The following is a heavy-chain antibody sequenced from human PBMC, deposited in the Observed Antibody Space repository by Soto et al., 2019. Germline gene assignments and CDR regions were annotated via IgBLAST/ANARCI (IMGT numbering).Heavy chain of an antibody. Sequence: TGGSVRLSCAASRFSFTPFSMSWVRQAPGKGLESVAGIGGSGDITWYADCVKSRLSISRDNAKNTLYMQLNSLRFEDTAMYYCAKDGFTERGDDYFDDWGPGTLVTVSS. CDR1: RFSFTPFS. V-gene: IGHV3-23*01. D-gene: IGHD2-21*02. CDR3: AKDGFTERGDDYFDD. J-gene: IGHJ4*02. CDR2: IGGSGDIT.